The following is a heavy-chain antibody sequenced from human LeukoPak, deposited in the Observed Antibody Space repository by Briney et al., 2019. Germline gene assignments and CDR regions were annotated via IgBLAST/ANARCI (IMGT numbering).Heavy chain of an antibody. J-gene: IGHJ5*02. CDR1: GFTFSSYS. D-gene: IGHD4-17*01. CDR2: ISSSSSYI. Sequence: GGSLRLSCAASGFTFSSYSMNWVRQAPGKGLEWVSSISSSSSYIYYADSVKGRFTISRDNAKNSPYLQMNSLRAEDTAVYYCARDSYGDYNWFDPWGQGTLVTVSS. V-gene: IGHV3-21*01. CDR3: ARDSYGDYNWFDP.